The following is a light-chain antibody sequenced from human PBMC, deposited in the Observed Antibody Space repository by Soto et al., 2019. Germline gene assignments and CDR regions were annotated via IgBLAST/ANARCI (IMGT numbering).Light chain of an antibody. J-gene: IGLJ3*02. CDR2: STS. CDR3: LLYYGGAQGV. CDR1: TGAVTSGYY. V-gene: IGLV7-43*01. Sequence: QAVVTQEPSLTVSPGGTVTLTCASSTGAVTSGYYPNWFQQKPGQAPRALTYSTSNKHSWTPARFSGSLLGGKAALTLSGVQPEDEAEYYCLLYYGGAQGVFGGGTKVTVL.